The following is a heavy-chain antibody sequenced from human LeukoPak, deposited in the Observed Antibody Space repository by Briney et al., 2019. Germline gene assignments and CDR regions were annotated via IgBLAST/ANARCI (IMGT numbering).Heavy chain of an antibody. V-gene: IGHV3-30*18. D-gene: IGHD2-2*01. J-gene: IGHJ4*02. CDR1: GFTFSSCG. CDR3: AKGYCSSTSCHFDY. Sequence: GGSLRLSCAASGFTFSSCGMHWVRQAPGKGLEWVAVISYDGSNKYNADSVKGRFTISRDNSKNTLYLQMYSLRAEDTAVYYCAKGYCSSTSCHFDYWGQGTLVTVSS. CDR2: ISYDGSNK.